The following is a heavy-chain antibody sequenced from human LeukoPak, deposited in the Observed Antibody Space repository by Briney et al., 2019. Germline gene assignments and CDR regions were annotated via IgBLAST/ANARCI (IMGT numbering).Heavy chain of an antibody. CDR3: AIIGYNWRLDY. V-gene: IGHV3-48*04. CDR1: GFSFRSHS. Sequence: GGSLRLSCAASGFSFRSHSMNWVRQAPGKGLEWISYIHSGDSTTYYADSVKGRFTISRDNAKNSLYLQMNSLGAEDTAIYYCAIIGYNWRLDYWGQGILVTVSS. J-gene: IGHJ4*02. CDR2: IHSGDSTT. D-gene: IGHD1-1*01.